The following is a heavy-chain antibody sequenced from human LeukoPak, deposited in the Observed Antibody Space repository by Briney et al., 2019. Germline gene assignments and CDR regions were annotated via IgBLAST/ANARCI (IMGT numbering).Heavy chain of an antibody. V-gene: IGHV3-21*01. CDR3: ARDGDYDFWSVYSDY. D-gene: IGHD3-3*01. CDR1: GFTFSSYS. Sequence: PGGSLRLSCAASGFTFSSYSMNWVRQAPGKGLEWVSSISSSSSYIYYADSVKGRFTISRDNAKNSLYLQMNSLRAEDTAVYYCARDGDYDFWSVYSDYWGQGTLVTVSS. CDR2: ISSSSSYI. J-gene: IGHJ4*02.